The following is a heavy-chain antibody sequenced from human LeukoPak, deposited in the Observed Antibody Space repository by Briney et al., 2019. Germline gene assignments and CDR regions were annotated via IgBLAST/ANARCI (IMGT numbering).Heavy chain of an antibody. V-gene: IGHV3-49*03. CDR2: IRSKAYGGTT. CDR1: GFTFGDYA. D-gene: IGHD4-17*01. CDR3: TIDYGDSYYYYGMDV. Sequence: GGSLRLSCTASGFTFGDYAMSWFRQAPGKGLEWVGFIRSKAYGGTTEYAASVKGRFTISRDDSKSIAYLQMNSLKTEDTAVYYCTIDYGDSYYYYGMDVWGQGTTVTVSS. J-gene: IGHJ6*02.